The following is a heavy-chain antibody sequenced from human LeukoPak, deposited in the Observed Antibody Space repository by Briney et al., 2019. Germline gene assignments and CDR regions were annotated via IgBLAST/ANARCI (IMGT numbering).Heavy chain of an antibody. CDR2: ISYDGSNK. CDR1: GFTFSSYG. Sequence: GGSLRLSCAASGFTFSSYGMHWVRQAPGKGLEWVAVISYDGSNKYYADSVKGRFTISRDNSKNTLYLQMNSLRAEDTAVYYCAKDFASGGEWELSYWGQGTLVTVSS. D-gene: IGHD1-26*01. CDR3: AKDFASGGEWELSY. J-gene: IGHJ4*02. V-gene: IGHV3-30*18.